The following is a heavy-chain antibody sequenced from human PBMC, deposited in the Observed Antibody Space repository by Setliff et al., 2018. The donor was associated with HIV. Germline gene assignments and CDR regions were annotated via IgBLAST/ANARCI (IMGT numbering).Heavy chain of an antibody. CDR1: GGTFSSYG. D-gene: IGHD5-18*01. CDR3: ARGWSEDTSMVQVEYFEH. CDR2: IIPFVNIA. Sequence: VASVKVSCKTSGGTFSSYGISWVRQAPGQGLEWVGGIIPFVNIANYAQKFQGMVTMTADKSTSTVYMELRSLRSEDTAVYFCARGWSEDTSMVQVEYFEHWGQGTLVTVSS. J-gene: IGHJ1*01. V-gene: IGHV1-69*10.